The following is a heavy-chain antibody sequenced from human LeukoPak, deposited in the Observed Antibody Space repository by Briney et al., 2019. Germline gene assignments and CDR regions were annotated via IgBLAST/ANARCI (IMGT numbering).Heavy chain of an antibody. CDR1: GGSITSSISY. CDR2: IYYGGST. V-gene: IGHV4-39*01. CDR3: AGPDYYSMDV. J-gene: IGHJ6*03. Sequence: SETLSLTCTVSGGSITSSISYWAWIRQPPGKGPEWIGSIYYGGSTYYTPSLRSRVTISVDTSENQFSLKPSSVTAADTAVYYCAGPDYYSMDVWGEGTTVTISS.